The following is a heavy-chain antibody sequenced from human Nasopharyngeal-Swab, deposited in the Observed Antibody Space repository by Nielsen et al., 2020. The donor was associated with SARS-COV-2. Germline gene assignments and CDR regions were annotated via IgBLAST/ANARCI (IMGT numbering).Heavy chain of an antibody. D-gene: IGHD3-22*01. V-gene: IGHV3-21*01. Sequence: ETLSLTCAASGFIFSNYSMIWVRQAPGKGLEWVSAISSSSTYIYYADSVKGRFTISRDNAENSLYLHMNSLRADDSAVYYCARRYYYDSSDYYPLDYWGQGTLVTVSS. CDR2: ISSSSTYI. CDR1: GFIFSNYS. CDR3: ARRYYYDSSDYYPLDY. J-gene: IGHJ4*02.